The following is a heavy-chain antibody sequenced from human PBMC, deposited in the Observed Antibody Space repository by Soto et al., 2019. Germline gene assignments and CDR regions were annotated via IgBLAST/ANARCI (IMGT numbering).Heavy chain of an antibody. D-gene: IGHD3-9*01. Sequence: ASVKVSCKASGYTFSSYGITWVRQAPGQGLEWMGWIGPFNGNTNYAQNLQRRVTITTDTSTTTASMELRSLNSDDTAVYYCAKDVGGYDILTGYYKAHHFDYWGQGARVTVSS. CDR3: AKDVGGYDILTGYYKAHHFDY. V-gene: IGHV1-18*04. CDR1: GYTFSSYG. CDR2: IGPFNGNT. J-gene: IGHJ4*02.